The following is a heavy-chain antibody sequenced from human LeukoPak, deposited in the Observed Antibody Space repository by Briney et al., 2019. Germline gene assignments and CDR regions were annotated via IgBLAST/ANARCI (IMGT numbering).Heavy chain of an antibody. J-gene: IGHJ4*02. CDR3: ARGGYSYGGYFDY. Sequence: PSETLSLTCTVSGGSISSSSYYWGWIRQPPGKGLEWIGSIYYSGSTYYNPSLKSRVTISVDTSKNQFSLKLSSVTAADTAVYYCARGGYSYGGYFDYWGQGTLVTVSS. D-gene: IGHD5-18*01. V-gene: IGHV4-39*07. CDR1: GGSISSSSYY. CDR2: IYYSGST.